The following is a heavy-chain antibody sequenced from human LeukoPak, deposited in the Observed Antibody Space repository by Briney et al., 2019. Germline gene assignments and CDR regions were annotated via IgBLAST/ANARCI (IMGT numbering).Heavy chain of an antibody. CDR2: IYYSGST. D-gene: IGHD2-2*01. V-gene: IGHV4-31*03. CDR3: AREVCGSTSCDYYYGMDV. CDR1: GGSISSGGYY. Sequence: SETLSLTCTVSGGSISSGGYYWSWIRQHPGKGLEWIGYIYYSGSTYYNPSLKSRVTISVDTSKNQFSLKLSSVTAADTAVYYCAREVCGSTSCDYYYGMDVWGQGTTVTVSS. J-gene: IGHJ6*02.